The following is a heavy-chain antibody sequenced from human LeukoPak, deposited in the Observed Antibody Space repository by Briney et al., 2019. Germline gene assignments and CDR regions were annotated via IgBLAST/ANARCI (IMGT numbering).Heavy chain of an antibody. CDR1: GYTFTSYG. CDR3: ARGPRRGYSSDY. V-gene: IGHV1-18*01. Sequence: ASVKVSCKASGYTFTSYGISWVRQAPGQGREWMGWISAYNGNTNYAQKLQGRVTMTTDTSTSTAYMELRSLRPDDTAVYYCARGPRRGYSSDYWGQGTLVTVSS. D-gene: IGHD5-18*01. J-gene: IGHJ4*02. CDR2: ISAYNGNT.